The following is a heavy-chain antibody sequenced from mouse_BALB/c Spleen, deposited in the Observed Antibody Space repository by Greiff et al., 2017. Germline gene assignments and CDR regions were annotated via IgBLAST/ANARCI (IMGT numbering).Heavy chain of an antibody. CDR1: GFTFSSYG. CDR2: ISSGGSYT. J-gene: IGHJ2*01. CDR3: ARHHYGNYFDY. Sequence: EVNLVESGGDLVKPGGSLKLSCAASGFTFSSYGMSWVRQTPDKRLEWVATISSGGSYTYYPDSVKGRFTISRDNAKNTLYLQMSSLKSEDTAMYYCARHHYGNYFDYWGQGTTLTVSS. D-gene: IGHD2-1*01. V-gene: IGHV5-6*01.